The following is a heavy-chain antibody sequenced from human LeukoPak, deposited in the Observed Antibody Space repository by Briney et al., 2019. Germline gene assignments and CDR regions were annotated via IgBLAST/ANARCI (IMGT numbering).Heavy chain of an antibody. CDR1: GGSISSYY. J-gene: IGHJ5*02. Sequence: PSETLSLTCTVSGGSISSYYWGWIRQPPGKALEWIGSVYHRGSTYYNPSLQSRVTMSIDTSKNQFSLKMNSVIAADTAIYYCAIDKGYYYDNSGNNHKFDPWGQGTLVTVSS. CDR3: AIDKGYYYDNSGNNHKFDP. D-gene: IGHD3-22*01. CDR2: VYHRGST. V-gene: IGHV4-59*04.